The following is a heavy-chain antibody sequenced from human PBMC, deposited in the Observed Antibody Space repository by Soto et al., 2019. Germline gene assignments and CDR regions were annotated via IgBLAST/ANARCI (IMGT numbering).Heavy chain of an antibody. CDR1: GGTFSSYA. D-gene: IGHD2-21*02. Sequence: QVQLVQSGAEVKKPGSSVKVSCKASGGTFSSYAISWVRQAPGRGLEWMGGIIPIFGTANYAQKFQGRVTITADESTSTAYMELSSLRSEDTAVYYCAREDLAYCGGDCSLGPSYFDLWGRGTLVTVSS. J-gene: IGHJ2*01. CDR3: AREDLAYCGGDCSLGPSYFDL. V-gene: IGHV1-69*12. CDR2: IIPIFGTA.